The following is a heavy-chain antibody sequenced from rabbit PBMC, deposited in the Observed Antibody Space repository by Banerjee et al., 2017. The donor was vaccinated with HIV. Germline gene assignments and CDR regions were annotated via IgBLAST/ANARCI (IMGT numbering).Heavy chain of an antibody. V-gene: IGHV1S40*01. Sequence: QSLEESGGDLVKPGASLTLTCTASGFSFSSSYYMCWVRQAPGKGLEWIACIYAGSSGSTYYASWAKGRFTISKTSSTTVTLQMTSLTAADTATYFCARGLYASSSGYYFGPYYFNLWGQGTLVTVS. CDR2: IYAGSSGST. CDR1: GFSFSSSYY. J-gene: IGHJ4*01. D-gene: IGHD1-1*01. CDR3: ARGLYASSSGYYFGPYYFNL.